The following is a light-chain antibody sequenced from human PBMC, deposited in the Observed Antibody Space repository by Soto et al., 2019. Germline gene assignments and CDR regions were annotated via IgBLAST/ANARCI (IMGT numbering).Light chain of an antibody. CDR2: AAS. Sequence: DIQMTQSPSSLSASVGDRVAITCRASQTIDVYLNWYLQKPGRAPQLLIYAASKLQSGVPSRFSGSGSGTDFTLTISSLQADDSATHFCEQSYMTPRTFGQGTKVDIK. J-gene: IGKJ1*01. CDR1: QTIDVY. V-gene: IGKV1-39*01. CDR3: EQSYMTPRT.